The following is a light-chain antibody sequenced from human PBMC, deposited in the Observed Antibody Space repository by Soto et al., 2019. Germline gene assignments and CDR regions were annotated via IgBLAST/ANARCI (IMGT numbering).Light chain of an antibody. Sequence: EIVLTESPATLSLAPGEKATLSCRASQSVKTYLAWYQQKPGQAPRLLIHDASNRATDFPARFSGSGSGTDFTLTISSLEPEDFAVYYCQQRSSWPLITFGQGTRLEIK. CDR2: DAS. V-gene: IGKV3-11*01. CDR1: QSVKTY. J-gene: IGKJ5*01. CDR3: QQRSSWPLIT.